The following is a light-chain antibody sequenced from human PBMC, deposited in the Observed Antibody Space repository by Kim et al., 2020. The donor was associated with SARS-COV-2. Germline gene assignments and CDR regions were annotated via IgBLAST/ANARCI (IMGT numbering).Light chain of an antibody. CDR1: QTVSSS. J-gene: IGKJ1*01. Sequence: LSPGERATIACRASQTVSSSLAWYQQKPGQAPRLFIYDTSERATGIPTRFSGSGSGTDFTLTISSLEPEDFAVYYCQQRSNGRRTFGQGTKVDIK. CDR3: QQRSNGRRT. CDR2: DTS. V-gene: IGKV3-11*01.